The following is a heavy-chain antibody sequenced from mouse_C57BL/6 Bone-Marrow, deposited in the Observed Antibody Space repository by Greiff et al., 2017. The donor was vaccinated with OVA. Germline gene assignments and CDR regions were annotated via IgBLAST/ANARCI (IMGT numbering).Heavy chain of an antibody. J-gene: IGHJ4*01. V-gene: IGHV1-52*01. CDR2: IDPSDSDT. CDR1: GYTFTSYW. D-gene: IGHD2-2*01. CDR3: ARNTMVRGDYAKDY. Sequence: VQLQQPGAELVRPGSSVKLSCKASGYTFTSYWMHWVKQRPIQGLEWIGNIDPSDSDTHYNQKFKDKATLTVDKSSSTAYMQLSSLTSEDSAVYDDARNTMVRGDYAKDYWGQGTSVTVSS.